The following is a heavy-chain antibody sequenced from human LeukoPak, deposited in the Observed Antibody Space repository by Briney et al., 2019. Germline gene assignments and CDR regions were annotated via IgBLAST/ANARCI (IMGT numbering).Heavy chain of an antibody. CDR2: INPNNGGT. CDR3: ARDPGRYFDY. CDR1: GYTFTAYY. Sequence: ASVYVSCTASGYTFTAYYMHWMRQAPGQGLEWMGWINPNNGGTNYAQKFQGRVTMTRDTSMSTANMELGRLRSDDAAVYYWARDPGRYFDYWGQGTLVTVSS. V-gene: IGHV1-2*02. J-gene: IGHJ4*02.